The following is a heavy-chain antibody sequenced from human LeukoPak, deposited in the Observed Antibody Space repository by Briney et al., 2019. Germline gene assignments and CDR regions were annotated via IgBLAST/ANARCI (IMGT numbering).Heavy chain of an antibody. CDR3: ARLAAAGSRPFDY. V-gene: IGHV4-59*12. CDR2: IYYSGST. D-gene: IGHD6-13*01. J-gene: IGHJ4*02. Sequence: SETLSLTCTVSGGSISSYYWSWIRQPPGKGLEWIGYIYYSGSTNYNPSLKSRVTISVDTSKNQFSLKLSSVTAADTAVYYCARLAAAGSRPFDYWGQGTLVTVSS. CDR1: GGSISSYY.